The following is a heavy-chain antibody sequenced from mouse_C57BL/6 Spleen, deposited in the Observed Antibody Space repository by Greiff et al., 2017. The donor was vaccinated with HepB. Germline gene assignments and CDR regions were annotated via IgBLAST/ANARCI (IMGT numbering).Heavy chain of an antibody. J-gene: IGHJ2*01. Sequence: QVQLQQSGPELVKPGASVKISCKASGYAFSSSWMNWMKQRPGKGLEWIGRIYPGDGDTNYNGKFKGKATLTADKSSSTAYMQLSSLTSEDSAVYFCARSTYYYGSSYYFDYWGQGTTLTVSS. CDR2: IYPGDGDT. V-gene: IGHV1-82*01. CDR1: GYAFSSSW. CDR3: ARSTYYYGSSYYFDY. D-gene: IGHD1-1*01.